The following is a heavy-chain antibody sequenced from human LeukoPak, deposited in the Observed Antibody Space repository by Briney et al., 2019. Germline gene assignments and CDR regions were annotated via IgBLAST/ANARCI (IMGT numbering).Heavy chain of an antibody. V-gene: IGHV4-30-4*01. CDR1: GGSISSGDYY. D-gene: IGHD4-23*01. CDR2: IYYSGST. CDR3: VRYDYGGNSDSPR. J-gene: IGHJ4*02. Sequence: SQTLSLTCTVSGGSISSGDYYWSWIRQPPGKGLEWIGYIYYSGSTYYNPSLKSRVTISVDTSKNQFSLKLSSVTAADTAVYYCVRYDYGGNSDSPRWGQGTLVTVSS.